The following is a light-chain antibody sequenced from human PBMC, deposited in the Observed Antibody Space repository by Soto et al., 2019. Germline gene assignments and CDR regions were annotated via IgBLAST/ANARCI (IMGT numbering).Light chain of an antibody. CDR2: DAS. Sequence: EIVLTQSQATLSLSPGERATLSCRASESVRHYVAWYQQKPGQAPRLLIYDASTRATGIPARFSGSGSGTGYPLSISRLEAEDFEVYYCQHRDNWSYIFGQGTKLE. CDR1: ESVRHY. J-gene: IGKJ2*01. V-gene: IGKV3-11*01. CDR3: QHRDNWSYI.